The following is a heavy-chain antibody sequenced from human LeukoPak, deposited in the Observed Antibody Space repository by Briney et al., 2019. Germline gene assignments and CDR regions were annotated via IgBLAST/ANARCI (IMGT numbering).Heavy chain of an antibody. CDR2: IGNDGFRK. CDR1: GFSFPFYS. Sequence: PGRSLRLSCATSGFSFPFYSMHWIRQAPGKGLEWVAVIGNDGFRKYYADSVKGRFTISRDNSKNTLYLQMNSLRAEDTAVYYCAREARLAVAGTLDYWGQGTLVTVSS. J-gene: IGHJ4*02. D-gene: IGHD6-19*01. V-gene: IGHV3-30*04. CDR3: AREARLAVAGTLDY.